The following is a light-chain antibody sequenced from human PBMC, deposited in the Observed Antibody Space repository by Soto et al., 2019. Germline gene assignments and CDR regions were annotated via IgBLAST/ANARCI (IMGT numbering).Light chain of an antibody. CDR2: GAS. J-gene: IGKJ1*01. V-gene: IGKV3-20*01. CDR1: QSVSSSY. Sequence: EIVLTQSPGTLSLSPGERATLSCRASQSVSSSYLAWYQQKPGQAPRLLIYGASSRATGIPDRFSGSRSGTDFTLTISRLEPEDFAVYYCQQYGISPRTFCQGTKLEIK. CDR3: QQYGISPRT.